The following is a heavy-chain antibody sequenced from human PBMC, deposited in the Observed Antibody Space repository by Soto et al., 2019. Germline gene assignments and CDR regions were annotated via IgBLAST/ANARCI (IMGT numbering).Heavy chain of an antibody. V-gene: IGHV3-72*01. Sequence: EVQLVESGGGLVQPEGSLRLSCAASGFTFSDYYMDWLRQAPGKGLEWVGRVRNKVNSNTTEYAASVKGRFTVSRDDTRIPLYLKMNSVKPEDTGMYYCSSAGILTRPYYTVYWGLGTLVTVSS. CDR2: VRNKVNSNTT. CDR1: GFTFSDYY. D-gene: IGHD2-15*01. J-gene: IGHJ4*02. CDR3: SSAGILTRPYYTVY.